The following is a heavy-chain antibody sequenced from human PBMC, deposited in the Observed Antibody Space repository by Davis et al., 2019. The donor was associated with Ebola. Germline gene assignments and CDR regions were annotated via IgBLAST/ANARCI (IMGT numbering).Heavy chain of an antibody. D-gene: IGHD2-15*01. V-gene: IGHV3-23*01. Sequence: GESLKISCAASGFSSGSYAMAWVRQPPGKGLEWVSTVSGSGAGTFYADSVKGRFTVSRDNSKNTLFLQMNSLRDEDSGVYYCAKGKADFILDWLDPWGQGTLVTVSS. CDR3: AKGKADFILDWLDP. J-gene: IGHJ5*02. CDR1: GFSSGSYA. CDR2: VSGSGAGT.